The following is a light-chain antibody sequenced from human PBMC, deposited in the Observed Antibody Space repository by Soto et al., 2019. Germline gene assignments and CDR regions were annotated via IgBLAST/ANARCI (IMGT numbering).Light chain of an antibody. J-gene: IGKJ4*01. CDR2: GAS. CDR3: QQYGSSPLT. CDR1: QSVSSRH. V-gene: IGKV3-20*01. Sequence: EIVVTQSPGTLSLAPGERATRSCRASQSVSSRHLAWYQQKPGQAPRLLICGASSRTTGNPDRFSGSGSGTDFTLTISRLEPEDFAVYYCQQYGSSPLTVGGGTEVEIK.